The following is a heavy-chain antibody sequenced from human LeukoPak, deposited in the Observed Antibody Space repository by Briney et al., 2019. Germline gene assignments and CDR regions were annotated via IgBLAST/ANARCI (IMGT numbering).Heavy chain of an antibody. CDR1: GFTFSSYA. CDR3: ARDRRIAAAGTDAFDI. D-gene: IGHD6-13*01. Sequence: GGSLRLSCAASGFTFSSYAMHWVRQAPGKGLEWVAVISYDGSNKYYADSVKGRFTISRDNSKNTLYLQMNSLRAEDTAVYYCARDRRIAAAGTDAFDIWGQGTMVTVSS. V-gene: IGHV3-30-3*01. J-gene: IGHJ3*02. CDR2: ISYDGSNK.